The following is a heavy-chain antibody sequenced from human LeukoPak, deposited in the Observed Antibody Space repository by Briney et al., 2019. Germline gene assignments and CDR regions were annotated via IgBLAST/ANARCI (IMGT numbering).Heavy chain of an antibody. CDR2: IYYSGST. Sequence: SETLSLTCAVYGGSFSGYYWGWIRQPPGKGLEWIGSIYYSGSTYYNPSLKSRVTISVDTSKNQFSLKLSSVTAADTAVYYCARHDGYYGSGSPFLGNWFDPWGQGTLVTVSS. V-gene: IGHV4-39*01. CDR3: ARHDGYYGSGSPFLGNWFDP. CDR1: GGSFSGYY. J-gene: IGHJ5*02. D-gene: IGHD3-10*01.